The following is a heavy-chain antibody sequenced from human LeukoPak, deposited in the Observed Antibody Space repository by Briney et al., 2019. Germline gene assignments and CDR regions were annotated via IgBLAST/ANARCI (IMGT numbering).Heavy chain of an antibody. D-gene: IGHD3-3*01. CDR3: ARHHPFWSDYVYYLDY. Sequence: SETLSLTCTVSGGSISSSSYYWGWIRQPPGKGLEWIGSIYYTGSTYYNPSLKSRVATSVDASKNQFSLKLSSVTAADTAVYYCARHHPFWSDYVYYLDYWGQGTLVTVSS. CDR1: GGSISSSSYY. V-gene: IGHV4-39*01. CDR2: IYYTGST. J-gene: IGHJ4*02.